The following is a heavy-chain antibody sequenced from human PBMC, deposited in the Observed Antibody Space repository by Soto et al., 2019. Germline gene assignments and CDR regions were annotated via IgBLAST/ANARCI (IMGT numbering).Heavy chain of an antibody. CDR3: ARDPEDSSGYYYGDFDY. Sequence: ASVKVSCKASGYTFTSYGISWVRQAPGQGLEWMGWISAYNGNTNYAQKLQGRVTMTTDTSTSTAYMELRSLRSDDTAVYYCARDPEDSSGYYYGDFDYWGQGTLVTVSS. CDR2: ISAYNGNT. D-gene: IGHD3-22*01. J-gene: IGHJ4*02. CDR1: GYTFTSYG. V-gene: IGHV1-18*04.